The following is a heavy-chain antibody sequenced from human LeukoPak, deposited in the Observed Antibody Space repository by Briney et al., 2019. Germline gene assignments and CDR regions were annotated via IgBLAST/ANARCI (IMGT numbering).Heavy chain of an antibody. CDR3: ARARNSEVVIKDYYMDV. D-gene: IGHD3-22*01. Sequence: SETLPLTCTVSGGSISSYYWSWIRQPPGKGLEWIGYIYYSGSTNYNPSLKSRGTISVDTSKNQFSLKLSSVTAADTAVYYCARARNSEVVIKDYYMDVWGKGTTVTVSS. CDR2: IYYSGST. V-gene: IGHV4-59*01. CDR1: GGSISSYY. J-gene: IGHJ6*03.